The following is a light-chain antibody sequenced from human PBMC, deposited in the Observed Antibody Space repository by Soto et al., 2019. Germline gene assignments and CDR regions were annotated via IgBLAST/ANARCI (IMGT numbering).Light chain of an antibody. Sequence: DVQMAQSPSAMSASVGDRVTIACRASQDISRFVAWFQHKPGRAPERPIYETSNLQPGVPSRFSGSGSGTEFTLAISGLQPEDFATYYCLQHNTYPYTFGQGTKLEIK. V-gene: IGKV1-17*03. J-gene: IGKJ2*01. CDR3: LQHNTYPYT. CDR2: ETS. CDR1: QDISRF.